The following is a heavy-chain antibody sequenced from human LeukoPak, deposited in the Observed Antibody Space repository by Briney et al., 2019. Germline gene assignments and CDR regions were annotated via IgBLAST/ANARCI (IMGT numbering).Heavy chain of an antibody. V-gene: IGHV3-7*01. CDR2: INGDGSLN. CDR1: GFPFSTSW. J-gene: IGHJ4*02. Sequence: PGGSLSLSWAASGFPFSTSWVTGARQARGRGRVWVANINGDGSLNGHVASVKGRFTISRDNAKNSVYLQMISLRDEDTAVYYCTRDRAYGALDYWGQGILVTVSS. CDR3: TRDRAYGALDY. D-gene: IGHD4/OR15-4a*01.